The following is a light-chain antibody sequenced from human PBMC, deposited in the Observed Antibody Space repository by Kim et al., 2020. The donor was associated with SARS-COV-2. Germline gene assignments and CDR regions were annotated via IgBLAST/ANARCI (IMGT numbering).Light chain of an antibody. J-gene: IGLJ3*02. Sequence: QPVLTQSPSASASLGASVKLTCTLSSGHSSYAIAWHQQQPEKGPRYLMKLNSDGSHSKVDGIPDRFSGSSSGAERYLTISSLQSEDEADYYCQTWGTGIWVFGGGTQLTVL. CDR3: QTWGTGIWV. CDR1: SGHSSYA. V-gene: IGLV4-69*01. CDR2: LNSDGSH.